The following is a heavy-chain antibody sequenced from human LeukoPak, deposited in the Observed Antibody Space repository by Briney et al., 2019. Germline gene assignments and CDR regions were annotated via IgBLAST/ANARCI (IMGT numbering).Heavy chain of an antibody. CDR2: IIPILGIA. CDR1: GYTFTSYG. J-gene: IGHJ3*02. CDR3: AREVGDAFDI. Sequence: GASVKVSCKASGYTFTSYGISWVRQAPGQGLEWMGRIIPILGIANYAQKFQGRVTITADKSTSTAYMELSSLRSEDTAVYYCAREVGDAFDIWGQGTMVTVSS. V-gene: IGHV1-69*04.